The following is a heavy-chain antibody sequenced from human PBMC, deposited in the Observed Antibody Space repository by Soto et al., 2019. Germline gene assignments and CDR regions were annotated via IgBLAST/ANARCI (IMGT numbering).Heavy chain of an antibody. CDR1: GDSITNGDYY. CDR2: IYYNGIT. CDR3: SRGLQKGLDP. V-gene: IGHV4-30-4*01. Sequence: PSETLSLTCVVSGDSITNGDYYWSWIRQPPGKDLEWIAYIYYNGITHYNPSLKSRVTISLDPSKNHFSLKMTSVTGADTAVYSCSRGLQKGLDPWGQRTLVTVSS. J-gene: IGHJ5*02.